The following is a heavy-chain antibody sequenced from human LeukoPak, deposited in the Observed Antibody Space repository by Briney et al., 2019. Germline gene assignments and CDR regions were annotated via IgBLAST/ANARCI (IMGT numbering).Heavy chain of an antibody. CDR3: ASVTMSRSN. V-gene: IGHV3-30*02. D-gene: IGHD3-10*02. CDR1: GFSFSSYG. CDR2: IRSDGSNK. J-gene: IGHJ4*02. Sequence: GGSLRLSCAGSGFSFSSYGMHWVRQAPGKGLEWMAFIRSDGSNKYYADSVKGRFTISRDNSKNTLYLQMNSLRAEDTAVYYCASVTMSRSNWGQGTLVTVSS.